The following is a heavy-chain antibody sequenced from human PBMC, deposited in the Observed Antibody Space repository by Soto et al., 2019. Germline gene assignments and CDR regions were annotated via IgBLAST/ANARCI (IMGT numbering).Heavy chain of an antibody. D-gene: IGHD2-2*01. J-gene: IGHJ4*02. V-gene: IGHV3-21*01. CDR2: ISSSSSYI. CDR3: ARALGYCSSTSCPWGY. CDR1: GFTFSSYS. Sequence: GGSLRLSCAASGFTFSSYSMNWVRQAPGKGLERVSSISSSSSYIYYADSVNGRFTISRDNAKNSLYLQMNSLRAEDTAVYYCARALGYCSSTSCPWGYWGQGTLVTVSS.